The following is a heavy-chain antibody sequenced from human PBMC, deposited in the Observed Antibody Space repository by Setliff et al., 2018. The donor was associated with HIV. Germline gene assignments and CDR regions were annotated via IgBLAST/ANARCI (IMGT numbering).Heavy chain of an antibody. Sequence: LRLSCATSGFAFSSYAMHWVRQAPGKGLEWVAVISYDGSNKYYADSVKGRFTISRDNSKNTLYLQMNSLRAEDTAVYYCARHSDWYGNDAFDIWGQGTRVTVSS. CDR2: ISYDGSNK. D-gene: IGHD6-19*01. CDR3: ARHSDWYGNDAFDI. CDR1: GFAFSSYA. J-gene: IGHJ3*02. V-gene: IGHV3-30*04.